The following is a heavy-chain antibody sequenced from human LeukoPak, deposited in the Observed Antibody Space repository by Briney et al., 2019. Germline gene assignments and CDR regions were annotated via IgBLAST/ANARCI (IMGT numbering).Heavy chain of an antibody. Sequence: ASVKVSCKASGYTFTGYYMHWVRQAPGQGLEWMGWISAYNGNTNYAQKLQGRVTMTTDTSTSTAYMELRSLRSDDTAVYYCASTPYYYDSSGYYPFDYWGQGTLVTVSS. CDR3: ASTPYYYDSSGYYPFDY. CDR1: GYTFTGYY. J-gene: IGHJ4*02. CDR2: ISAYNGNT. V-gene: IGHV1-18*04. D-gene: IGHD3-22*01.